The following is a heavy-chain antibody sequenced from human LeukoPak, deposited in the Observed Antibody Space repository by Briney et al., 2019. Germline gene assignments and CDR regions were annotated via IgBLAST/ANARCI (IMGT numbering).Heavy chain of an antibody. V-gene: IGHV3-48*03. D-gene: IGHD5-18*01. J-gene: IGHJ4*02. CDR1: GFTFSRYE. CDR2: ISSSGSTI. CDR3: ARYGYGGGFDY. Sequence: GGSLRLSCAASGFTFSRYEMNWVRQAPGKGLEWVSDISSSGSTIYYADSVEGRFTTSRDNAKNSLYLQVNSLRAEDTAVYYCARYGYGGGFDYWGQGTLVTVSS.